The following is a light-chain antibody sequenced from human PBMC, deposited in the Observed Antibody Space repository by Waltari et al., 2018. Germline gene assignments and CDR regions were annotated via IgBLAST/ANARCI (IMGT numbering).Light chain of an antibody. CDR2: NSS. V-gene: IGKV3-11*01. CDR3: QQRNTWPPYT. J-gene: IGKJ2*01. Sequence: DIVLTQSPVTLSFAPGDRDTLFCGASQNFYHYWAWYHQKPGQPPRLLIYNSSHRASGVPARFSGGGSGTDFTLTISSVEPEDIAIYYCQQRNTWPPYTFGQGTKLELK. CDR1: QNFYHY.